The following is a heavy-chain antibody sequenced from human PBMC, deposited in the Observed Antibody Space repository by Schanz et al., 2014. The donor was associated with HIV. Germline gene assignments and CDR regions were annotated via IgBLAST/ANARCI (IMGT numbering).Heavy chain of an antibody. D-gene: IGHD3-3*01. J-gene: IGHJ4*02. CDR2: IMPKFGTE. CDR1: GGTLSNYA. CDR3: ARGQSFDFWSGYRVGYFDY. V-gene: IGHV1-69*01. Sequence: QVQLVQSGAEVKKTGSPVKVSCKAFGGTLSNYAISWVRQAPGQGLEWLGLIMPKFGTENYAQKYQGRVTLTADATTAYMDLSSLKFEDTAVYYCARGQSFDFWSGYRVGYFDYWGQGTLVTVSS.